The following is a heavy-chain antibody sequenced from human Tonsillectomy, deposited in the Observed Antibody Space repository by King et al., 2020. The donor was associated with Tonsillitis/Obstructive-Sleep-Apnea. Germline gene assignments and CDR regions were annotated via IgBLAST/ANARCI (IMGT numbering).Heavy chain of an antibody. J-gene: IGHJ6*02. D-gene: IGHD2-15*01. CDR2: IYYSGST. CDR3: ARSSCNGGSCYSPYCYYYYDMDV. CDR1: GGSISNYY. V-gene: IGHV4-59*08. Sequence: VQLQESGPGLVKPSETLSLTCTVSGGSISNYYWSWVRQPPGKGLEWIGYIYYSGSTNYNPSHKSRVTISVDTSQNQFSLKLNSVTAADTAVYYCARSSCNGGSCYSPYCYYYYDMDVWGQGTTVTVS.